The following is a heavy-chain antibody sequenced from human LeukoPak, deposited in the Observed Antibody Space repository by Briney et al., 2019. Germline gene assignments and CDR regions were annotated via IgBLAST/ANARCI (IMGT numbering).Heavy chain of an antibody. CDR1: GFTFGNFW. CDR3: ARDYPPLTGTHFDY. J-gene: IGHJ4*02. D-gene: IGHD1-7*01. V-gene: IGHV3-11*01. Sequence: GSLRLSCAASGFTFGNFWMSWVRQAPGKGLEWVSYISSSGSTIYYADSVKGRFTISRDNAKNSLYLQMNSLRAEDTAVYYCARDYPPLTGTHFDYWGQGTLVTVSS. CDR2: ISSSGSTI.